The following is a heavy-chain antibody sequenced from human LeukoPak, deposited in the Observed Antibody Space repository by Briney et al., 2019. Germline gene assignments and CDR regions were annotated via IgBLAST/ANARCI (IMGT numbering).Heavy chain of an antibody. CDR1: GFTFSSYS. Sequence: GGSLRLSWAASGFTFSSYSMNWVRQAPGKGLDWVSSISSSSSYIYYADSVKGRFTISRDNAKNSLYLQMNSLRAEDTAVYYCARVGLGYYGSGFYYYYMDVWGKGTTVTISS. V-gene: IGHV3-21*01. CDR3: ARVGLGYYGSGFYYYYMDV. D-gene: IGHD3-10*01. J-gene: IGHJ6*03. CDR2: ISSSSSYI.